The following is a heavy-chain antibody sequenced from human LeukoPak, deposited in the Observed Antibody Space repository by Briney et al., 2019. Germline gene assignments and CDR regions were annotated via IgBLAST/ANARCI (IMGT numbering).Heavy chain of an antibody. D-gene: IGHD1-7*01. CDR2: INPNSGGT. Sequence: GASVKVSCKVSGYTFTVTGYYIHWVRRAPGQGLEWMGWINPNSGGTNYAQRFQGRITMTRDTSISTAYMELSSLRSDDTALYYCARVPHRGTIVELPGTILDAFDIWSQGTMVTASS. V-gene: IGHV1-2*02. CDR1: GYTFTVTGYY. CDR3: ARVPHRGTIVELPGTILDAFDI. J-gene: IGHJ3*02.